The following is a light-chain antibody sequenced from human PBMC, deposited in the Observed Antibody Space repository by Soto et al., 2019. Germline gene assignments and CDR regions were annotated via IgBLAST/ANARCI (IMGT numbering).Light chain of an antibody. CDR2: DAS. V-gene: IGKV3-11*01. Sequence: EIVLTQSPATLSLSPGERATLSCRASQSVRSYLAWYRQKPGQAPRLLIYDASNRATGIPARFSGSGSGTDFTLTISSLEPEDFAVYYCQQRSNWPLLTFGGGTKVDLK. J-gene: IGKJ4*01. CDR1: QSVRSY. CDR3: QQRSNWPLLT.